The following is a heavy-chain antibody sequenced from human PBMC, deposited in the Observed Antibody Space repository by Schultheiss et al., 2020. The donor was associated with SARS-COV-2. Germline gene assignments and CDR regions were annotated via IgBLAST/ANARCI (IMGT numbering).Heavy chain of an antibody. CDR2: IYHSGST. Sequence: SETLSLTCTVSGYSISSGYYWGWIRQPPGKGLEWIGSIYHSGSTYYNPSLKSRVTISVDTSKNQFSLKLSSVTAADTAVYYCARAPPGAAMVSYYGMDVWGQGTTVTVSS. V-gene: IGHV4-38-2*02. J-gene: IGHJ6*02. CDR1: GYSISSGYY. D-gene: IGHD5-18*01. CDR3: ARAPPGAAMVSYYGMDV.